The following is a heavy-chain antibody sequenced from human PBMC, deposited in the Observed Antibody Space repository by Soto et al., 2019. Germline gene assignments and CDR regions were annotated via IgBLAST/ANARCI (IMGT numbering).Heavy chain of an antibody. D-gene: IGHD6-19*01. Sequence: EVQLVESGGGLVKPGGSLRLSCAGSGFTFSNVWMNWVRQAPGKGLEWVGRIKSETDGGTIDYAAPVKGRFTISRDDSNNTLYLQMNSLKTEDTATYYCTPLVLKYNSDWYPLSDWGQGTLVTVSS. V-gene: IGHV3-15*07. CDR1: GFTFSNVW. CDR3: TPLVLKYNSDWYPLSD. CDR2: IKSETDGGTI. J-gene: IGHJ4*02.